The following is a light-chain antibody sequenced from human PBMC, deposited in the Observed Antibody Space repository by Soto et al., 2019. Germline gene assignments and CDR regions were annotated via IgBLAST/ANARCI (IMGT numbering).Light chain of an antibody. V-gene: IGLV2-23*01. J-gene: IGLJ2*01. CDR3: CSYAGRNTVI. Sequence: QSALTQPASVSGSPGQSITISCTGTSTDVGSYNLVSWYQQHPGKAPKFIIYEGVKWPSGVSNRFSGSKSGDTASLTISGLQAADEAYYYCCSYAGRNTVIFGGGTKVTVL. CDR1: STDVGSYNL. CDR2: EGV.